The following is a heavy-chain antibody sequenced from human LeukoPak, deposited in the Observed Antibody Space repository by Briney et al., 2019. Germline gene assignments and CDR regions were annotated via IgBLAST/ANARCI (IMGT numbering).Heavy chain of an antibody. Sequence: SVKVSCTASGGTFTSYAISWVRQAPGQGLEWMGGSIFIFGTANYAHTFQGRVTITADKSTSTAHMELSSQRSEDTAVYDCARVRAGRFFDDWGQGTLVTVSS. D-gene: IGHD6-6*01. V-gene: IGHV1-69*06. CDR3: ARVRAGRFFDD. CDR1: GGTFTSYA. CDR2: SIFIFGTA. J-gene: IGHJ4*02.